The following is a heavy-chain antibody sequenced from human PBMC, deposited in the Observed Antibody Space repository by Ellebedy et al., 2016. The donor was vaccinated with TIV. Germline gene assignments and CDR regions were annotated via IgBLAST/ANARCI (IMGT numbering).Heavy chain of an antibody. V-gene: IGHV3-53*01. CDR2: IYSGVST. CDR1: GFTVGNNF. Sequence: PGGSLRLSCAASGFTVGNNFMSWVRPAPGKGLEWVSLIYSGVSTDYADSVKGRFTISRDSSKNTLYLQMNSLRAEDTAMYYCARKTDTGTSGDYWGQGTPVTVSS. J-gene: IGHJ4*02. D-gene: IGHD1-1*01. CDR3: ARKTDTGTSGDY.